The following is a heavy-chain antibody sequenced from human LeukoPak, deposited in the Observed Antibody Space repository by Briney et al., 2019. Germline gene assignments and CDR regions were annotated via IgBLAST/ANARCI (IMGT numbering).Heavy chain of an antibody. CDR3: AKDAYTSSWYRFDP. J-gene: IGHJ5*02. CDR1: GFTFSSYA. CDR2: ISGSGSGT. D-gene: IGHD6-13*01. V-gene: IGHV3-23*01. Sequence: GGSLRLSCAASGFTFSSYAMSWVRQAPGKGLEWVSAISGSGSGTSYADSVKGRFTISRDNSKNTLSLQMNSLRAEDTAVYYCAKDAYTSSWYRFDPWGQGTLVTVSS.